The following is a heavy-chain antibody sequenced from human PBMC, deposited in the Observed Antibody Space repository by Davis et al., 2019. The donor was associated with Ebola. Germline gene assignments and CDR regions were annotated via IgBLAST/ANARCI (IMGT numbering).Heavy chain of an antibody. Sequence: PGGSLRLSCAASGFIFSSYAMHWVRQAPGKGLEWVAVISYDGSNKYYADSVKGRFTISRDNAKNSLYLQMNSLRAEDTAVYYCVRGRHNSLHYFDYWGQGTLVTVSS. CDR3: VRGRHNSLHYFDY. D-gene: IGHD1-20*01. V-gene: IGHV3-30-3*01. J-gene: IGHJ4*02. CDR1: GFIFSSYA. CDR2: ISYDGSNK.